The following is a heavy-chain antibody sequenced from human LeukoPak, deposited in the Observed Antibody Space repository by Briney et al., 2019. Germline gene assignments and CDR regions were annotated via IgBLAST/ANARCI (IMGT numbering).Heavy chain of an antibody. CDR2: ISSSGNTI. V-gene: IGHV3-48*03. J-gene: IGHJ4*02. Sequence: GGSLRLSCAASGFSFSSYEMNWVRQAPGKWLEWVSYISSSGNTIYYADSVRGRFTISRDNAKNSLYLQMNSLRAEDTAVYYCAKHPQDWGQGTLVSVSS. CDR3: AKHPQD. CDR1: GFSFSSYE.